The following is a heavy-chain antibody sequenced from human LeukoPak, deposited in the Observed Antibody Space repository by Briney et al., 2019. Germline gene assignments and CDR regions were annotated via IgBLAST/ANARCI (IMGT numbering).Heavy chain of an antibody. J-gene: IGHJ4*02. V-gene: IGHV4-59*01. Sequence: SETLSLTCTVSGGSISSYYWSWIRQPPEKGLEWIGYIYYSGSTNYNPSLKSRVTISVDTSKNQFSLKLSSVTAADTAVYYCAREQMVRGVIITDYWGQGTLVTVSS. CDR3: AREQMVRGVIITDY. D-gene: IGHD3-10*01. CDR2: IYYSGST. CDR1: GGSISSYY.